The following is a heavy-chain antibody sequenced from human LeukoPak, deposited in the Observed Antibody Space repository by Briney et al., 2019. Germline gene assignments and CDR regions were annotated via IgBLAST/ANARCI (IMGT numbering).Heavy chain of an antibody. Sequence: PGGSLRRSCAASGFTLSSYAMSWVRQAPGKGLEWVSAISDTGNTYHADSVKGRFTISRDSSKNTLFLQMNRLRPEDAAVYYCAKAPVTTCRGAFCYPFDYWGLGTLVTVSS. D-gene: IGHD3-3*02. J-gene: IGHJ4*02. V-gene: IGHV3-23*01. CDR1: GFTLSSYA. CDR3: AKAPVTTCRGAFCYPFDY. CDR2: ISDTGNT.